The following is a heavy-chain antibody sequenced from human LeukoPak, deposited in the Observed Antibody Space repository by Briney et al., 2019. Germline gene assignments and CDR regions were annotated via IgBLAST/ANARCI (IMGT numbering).Heavy chain of an antibody. J-gene: IGHJ4*02. CDR2: ISGSGDAI. CDR3: ASLYDSTGFCFDS. Sequence: GGALSLSCVVSGFSFSDYYMSWIRQTPGKGLELMSYISGSGDAIYYTDSVKGRFTISRDNAKNSLYLQLDNLRAEATAFYYCASLYDSTGFCFDSWGQGALVTVS. D-gene: IGHD3-22*01. V-gene: IGHV3-11*01. CDR1: GFSFSDYY.